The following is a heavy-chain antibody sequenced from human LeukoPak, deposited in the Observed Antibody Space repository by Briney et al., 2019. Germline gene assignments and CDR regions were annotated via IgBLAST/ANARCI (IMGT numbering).Heavy chain of an antibody. Sequence: SETLSLTCAVYGGSFSGYYWSWIRQPPGKGLEWIGEINHSGSTNYNPSLKSRVTISVDTSKNQFSLKLSSVTAADTAVYHCARTGYSYGPGQDPHNWFDPWGQGTLVTVSS. V-gene: IGHV4-34*01. D-gene: IGHD5-18*01. CDR1: GGSFSGYY. CDR2: INHSGST. CDR3: ARTGYSYGPGQDPHNWFDP. J-gene: IGHJ5*02.